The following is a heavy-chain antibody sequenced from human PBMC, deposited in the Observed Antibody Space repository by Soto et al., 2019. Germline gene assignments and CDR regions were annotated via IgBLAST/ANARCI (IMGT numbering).Heavy chain of an antibody. J-gene: IGHJ4*02. Sequence: QITLKESGPTLVKPTQTLTLTCTFSGFSLTASAVGVGWIRQPPGKALDWLALIYWNDDKRYSPSLKSRLTIAKYTSKNQVVLTMTDMDPVDTATYYCAHGNGYNHFDSWGQGNPVTVSA. CDR3: AHGNGYNHFDS. V-gene: IGHV2-5*01. D-gene: IGHD5-12*01. CDR2: IYWNDDK. CDR1: GFSLTASAVG.